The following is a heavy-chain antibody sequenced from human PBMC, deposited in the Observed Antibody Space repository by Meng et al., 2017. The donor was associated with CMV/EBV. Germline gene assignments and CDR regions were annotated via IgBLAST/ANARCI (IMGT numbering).Heavy chain of an antibody. CDR1: VGFISSYY. D-gene: IGHD2-15*01. J-gene: IGHJ5*02. CDR3: ARSMVVAGDWFDP. V-gene: IGHV4-4*07. Sequence: QWQLQESGTAMVKPSELLVLTCSSSVGFISSYYWWWVRQPAGKRLELIGRIYTSGSTNYNPSLKSRVTMSVDTSKTQFSLKLSSVTAADTAVYYCARSMVVAGDWFDPWGQGTLVTVSS. CDR2: IYTSGST.